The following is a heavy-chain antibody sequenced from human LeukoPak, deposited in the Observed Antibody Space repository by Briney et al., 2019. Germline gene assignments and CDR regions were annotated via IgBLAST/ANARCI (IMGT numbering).Heavy chain of an antibody. D-gene: IGHD3-3*01. J-gene: IGHJ4*02. CDR1: GYTFTSYG. V-gene: IGHV1-18*01. Sequence: ASVKVSCKASGYTFTSYGISWVRQAPGQGLEWMGWISAYNGNTNYAQKLQGRVTMTTDPSTSTAYMGLRSLRSADTAVYYCARTGTVERFLQDWGQGTLVTVSS. CDR2: ISAYNGNT. CDR3: ARTGTVERFLQD.